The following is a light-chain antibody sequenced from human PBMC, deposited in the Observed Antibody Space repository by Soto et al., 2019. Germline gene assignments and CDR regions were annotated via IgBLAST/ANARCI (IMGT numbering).Light chain of an antibody. CDR3: QQYNNWPPYT. CDR1: ESVSSRY. V-gene: IGKV3-15*01. Sequence: EIVLTQSPGTLSLSPGERATLSCRATESVSSRYLAWYQQKPGQAPRLLIYGASTRVTGIPARFSGSGSETEFTLTISSLQSEDFAVYYCQQYNNWPPYTFGQGTKVDIK. J-gene: IGKJ2*01. CDR2: GAS.